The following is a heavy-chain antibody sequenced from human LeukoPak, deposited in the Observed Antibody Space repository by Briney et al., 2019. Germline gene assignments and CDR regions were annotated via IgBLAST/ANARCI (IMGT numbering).Heavy chain of an antibody. CDR1: GGTFTSYY. D-gene: IGHD3-3*01. V-gene: IGHV1-46*01. J-gene: IGHJ4*02. CDR3: ARSITIFGVATLGY. CDR2: INPSGGGSST. Sequence: GASVKVSCKASGGTFTSYYIHWVRQAPGQGLEWMAMINPSGGGSSTTYAQKFQGTLTLTRDMSTSTVYMELSSLRSEDTAVYYCARSITIFGVATLGYWGQGTLVTVSS.